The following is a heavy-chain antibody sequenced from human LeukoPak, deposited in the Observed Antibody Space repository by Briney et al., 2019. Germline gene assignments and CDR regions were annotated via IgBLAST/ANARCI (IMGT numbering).Heavy chain of an antibody. CDR1: GFTFSTYE. D-gene: IGHD2-15*01. J-gene: IGHJ4*01. CDR3: ARDGRAGVVGAFRLFDY. V-gene: IGHV3-48*03. Sequence: GGSLRLSCAVSGFTFSTYEMNWFRQVPGNGLEWVSYISSSGVNKQYTSSVEGRFTISRDNAKNSLYLEMDSLGVEDTAIYYCARDGRAGVVGAFRLFDYWGHGTLVSVSS. CDR2: ISSSGVNK.